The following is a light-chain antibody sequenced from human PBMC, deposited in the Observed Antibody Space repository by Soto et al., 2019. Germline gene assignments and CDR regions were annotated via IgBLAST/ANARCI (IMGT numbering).Light chain of an antibody. V-gene: IGLV1-40*01. CDR3: QSYDSNLNGLYV. Sequence: QSVLTQPPSVSGAPGQRVTISYTGSSSNIGTNNVHWYQHLPGAAPKVLIYANNNRPSGVPDRFSVSKSGTSASLAITGLQAEDEADYYCQSYDSNLNGLYVFGTGTKLTVL. CDR2: ANN. CDR1: SSNIGTNN. J-gene: IGLJ1*01.